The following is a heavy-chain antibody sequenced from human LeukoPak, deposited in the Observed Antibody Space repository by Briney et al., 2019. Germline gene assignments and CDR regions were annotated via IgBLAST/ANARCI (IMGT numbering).Heavy chain of an antibody. J-gene: IGHJ6*02. CDR2: IIPIFGTA. CDR1: GGTFSSYA. CDR3: ARSWPDYYYYGMDV. V-gene: IGHV1-69*13. Sequence: GASVKVSCKASGGTFSSYAISWVRQAPGQGLEWMGGIIPIFGTANYAQKFQGRVTITADESTSTAYMELSSLRSEDTAVYYCARSWPDYYYYGMDVWGQGTTVTVSS.